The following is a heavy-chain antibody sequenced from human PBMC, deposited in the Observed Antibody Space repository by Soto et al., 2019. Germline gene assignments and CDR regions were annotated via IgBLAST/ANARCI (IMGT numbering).Heavy chain of an antibody. CDR3: ARVWAYFDY. D-gene: IGHD3-16*01. CDR1: GGSISSYY. V-gene: IGHV4-59*01. Sequence: SETLSLTCTVSGGSISSYYWSWIRQPPGKGLEWIGYIYYSGSTNYNPSLKSRVTISVDTSKNQFSLKLSSVTAADTAVYYCARVWAYFDYWGQGTLVTVSS. CDR2: IYYSGST. J-gene: IGHJ4*02.